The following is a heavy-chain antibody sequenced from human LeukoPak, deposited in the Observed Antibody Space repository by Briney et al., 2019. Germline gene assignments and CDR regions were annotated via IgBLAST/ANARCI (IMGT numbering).Heavy chain of an antibody. CDR3: ARDGKLWSTYFDY. CDR1: GFTFSSYA. Sequence: PGGSLRLSCAASGFTFSSYAMHWVRQAPGKGLEWVAVISYDGSNKYYADSVKGRFTISRDNSKSTLYLQMNSLRAEDTAVYYCARDGKLWSTYFDYWGQGTLVTVSS. V-gene: IGHV3-30-3*01. J-gene: IGHJ4*02. CDR2: ISYDGSNK. D-gene: IGHD5-18*01.